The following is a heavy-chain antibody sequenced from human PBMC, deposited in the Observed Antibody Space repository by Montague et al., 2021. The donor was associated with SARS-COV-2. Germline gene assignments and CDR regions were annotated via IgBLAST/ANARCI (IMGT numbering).Heavy chain of an antibody. CDR3: AGHTRSGVIGNYFDP. CDR2: SNDRGSS. V-gene: IGHV4-34*01. J-gene: IGHJ4*02. Sequence: SETLSLTCAVYGGSFTDFYWTWIRQPPGKGLEWIGESNDRGSSNYNPSLKNRVTVSVDTSGSQFYLRLHSVTATDTAVYYCAGHTRSGVIGNYFDPWGQGTLVTVSS. CDR1: GGSFTDFY. D-gene: IGHD2-21*01.